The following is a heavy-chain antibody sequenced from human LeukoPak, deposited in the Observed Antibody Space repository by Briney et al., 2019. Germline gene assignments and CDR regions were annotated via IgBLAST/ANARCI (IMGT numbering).Heavy chain of an antibody. CDR3: ANDLGWEPGDLDY. CDR1: GFTSSHYG. Sequence: GGSLRLSCVASGFTSSHYGTRCGRQAPGKGLEWVAFIRYDGSNKYYADSVKGRFTISRDNSKNTLYLQMNSLSAEDTAVYYCANDLGWEPGDLDYWGQGTLVTVSS. V-gene: IGHV3-30*02. CDR2: IRYDGSNK. D-gene: IGHD1-26*01. J-gene: IGHJ4*02.